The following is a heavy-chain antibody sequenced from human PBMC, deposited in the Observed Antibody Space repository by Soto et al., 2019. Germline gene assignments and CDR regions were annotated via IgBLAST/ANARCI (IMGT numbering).Heavy chain of an antibody. Sequence: SETLSLTCAVSGGSISSGGYSWRWIRQPPGKGLEWIGYIYHSGSTYYNPSLKSRVTISVDRSKNQFSLKLSSVTAADTALHYCASSYSSGSTFDYWGQATLVTVSP. CDR1: GGSISSGGYS. D-gene: IGHD6-19*01. CDR3: ASSYSSGSTFDY. V-gene: IGHV4-30-2*01. J-gene: IGHJ4*02. CDR2: IYHSGST.